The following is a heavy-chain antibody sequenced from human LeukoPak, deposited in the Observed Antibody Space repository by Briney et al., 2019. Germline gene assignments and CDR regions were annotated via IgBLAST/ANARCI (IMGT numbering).Heavy chain of an antibody. CDR3: ARLRYYYGSGSYYTAFDY. Sequence: SETLSLTCAVYGGSFSGYYWSWIRQPPGKGLEWIGEINHSGSTNYNPSLKSRVTISVDTSKNQFSLKLSSVTAADTAVYYCARLRYYYGSGSYYTAFDYWGQGTLVTVSS. CDR2: INHSGST. J-gene: IGHJ4*02. D-gene: IGHD3-10*01. V-gene: IGHV4-34*01. CDR1: GGSFSGYY.